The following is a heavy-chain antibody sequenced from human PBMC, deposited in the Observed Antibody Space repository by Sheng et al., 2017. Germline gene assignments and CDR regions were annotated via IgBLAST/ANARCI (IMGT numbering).Heavy chain of an antibody. Sequence: EVQLVESGGGLVQPGGSLRLSCAASGFSFSSHWMHWVRQAPGKGLVWVSRISSDESKATYADSVRGRFTISRDNAKNTLYLQMDSLRAEDTAVYYCAREFYGDYGCDYWGQGTLVTVSS. V-gene: IGHV3-74*01. CDR1: GFSFSSHW. D-gene: IGHD4-17*01. CDR2: ISSDESKA. CDR3: AREFYGDYGCDY. J-gene: IGHJ4*02.